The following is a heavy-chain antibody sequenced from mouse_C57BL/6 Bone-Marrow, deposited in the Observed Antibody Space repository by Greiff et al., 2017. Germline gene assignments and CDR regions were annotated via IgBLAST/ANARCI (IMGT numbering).Heavy chain of an antibody. D-gene: IGHD1-1*01. Sequence: EVTLVESGGGLVKPGGSLKLSCAASGFTFSDYGMHWVRQAPEKGLEWVAYISSGSSTIYYADTVKGRFTISRDNAKNTLFLQMTSLRSEDTAMYYCARNNGSSFRYFDFWGTGTTVTVSS. CDR3: ARNNGSSFRYFDF. J-gene: IGHJ1*03. CDR2: ISSGSSTI. V-gene: IGHV5-17*01. CDR1: GFTFSDYG.